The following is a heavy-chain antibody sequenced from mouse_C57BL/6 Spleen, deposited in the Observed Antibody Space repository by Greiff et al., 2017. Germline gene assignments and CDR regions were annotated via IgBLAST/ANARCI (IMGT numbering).Heavy chain of an antibody. CDR2: IYPRSGNT. CDR1: GYTFTSYG. J-gene: IGHJ1*03. D-gene: IGHD1-1*01. CDR3: ARRVGITTVVATNFDV. V-gene: IGHV1-81*01. Sequence: QVQLQQSGAELARPGASVKLSCKASGYTFTSYGISWVKQRTGQGLEWIGEIYPRSGNTYYNEKFKGKATLTADKSSSTAYMELRSLTSEDSAVYFCARRVGITTVVATNFDVWGTGTTVTVSS.